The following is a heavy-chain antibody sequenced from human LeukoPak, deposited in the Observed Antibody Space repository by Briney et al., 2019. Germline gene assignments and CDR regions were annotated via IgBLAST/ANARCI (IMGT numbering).Heavy chain of an antibody. D-gene: IGHD3-16*01. CDR1: GGSISSYY. Sequence: PSETLSLTCTVSGGSISSYYWSWIRQPPGKGLEWSGEINHSGSTNYNPSLKSRVTISVDTSKNQFSLKLNSVTAADTAVYYCASPRIMITFGGVRRGAFDIWGQGTMVTVSS. J-gene: IGHJ3*02. V-gene: IGHV4-34*01. CDR3: ASPRIMITFGGVRRGAFDI. CDR2: INHSGST.